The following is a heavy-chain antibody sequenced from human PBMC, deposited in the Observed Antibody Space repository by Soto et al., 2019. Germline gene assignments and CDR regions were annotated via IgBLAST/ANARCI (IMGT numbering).Heavy chain of an antibody. CDR1: GFTFSSYS. Sequence: GGSLRLSCAASGFTFSSYSMNWVRQAPGKGLEWVSSISSSSSYIYYADSVKGRFTISRDNAKNSLYLQMKSLRAEDTAVYYWARDHQRKAVDFWGQGTLVTVSS. V-gene: IGHV3-21*01. D-gene: IGHD6-13*01. CDR3: ARDHQRKAVDF. J-gene: IGHJ4*02. CDR2: ISSSSSYI.